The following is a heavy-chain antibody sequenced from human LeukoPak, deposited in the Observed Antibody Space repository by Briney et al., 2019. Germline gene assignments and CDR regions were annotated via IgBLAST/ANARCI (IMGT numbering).Heavy chain of an antibody. V-gene: IGHV1-2*02. D-gene: IGHD6-13*01. Sequence: ASVKVSCKASGYTFTGYYMHWVRQTPGQGLEWMGWINPNSGGTNYAQKFQGRVTMTRDTSISTAYMEMSRLRSDDTAVYYCARDRDSSSWYEVPFDYWGQGTLVTVSS. J-gene: IGHJ4*02. CDR1: GYTFTGYY. CDR3: ARDRDSSSWYEVPFDY. CDR2: INPNSGGT.